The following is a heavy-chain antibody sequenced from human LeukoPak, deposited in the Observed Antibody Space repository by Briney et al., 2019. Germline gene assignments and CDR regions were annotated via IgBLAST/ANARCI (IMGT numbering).Heavy chain of an antibody. CDR3: ARELGDYGFDY. CDR2: ISSSSSYI. D-gene: IGHD4-17*01. V-gene: IGHV3-21*01. J-gene: IGHJ4*02. Sequence: GGSLRLSCAASGFTFKTYTMHWVRQASGMGLEWVSSISSSSSYIFYADSVKGRFTISRDNAKNSLYLQMSSLRAEDAAVYYSARELGDYGFDYWGQGTLVTVSS. CDR1: GFTFKTYT.